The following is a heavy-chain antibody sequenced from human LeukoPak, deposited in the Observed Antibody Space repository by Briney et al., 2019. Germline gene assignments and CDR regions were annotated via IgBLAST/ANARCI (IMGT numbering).Heavy chain of an antibody. J-gene: IGHJ3*02. CDR2: INPSGGST. CDR3: ARGNPLDAFDI. Sequence: WMGIINPSGGSTSYAQKFQGRVTMTRDMSTSTVYMELSSLRSEDTAVYYCARGNPLDAFDIWGQGTMVTVSS. V-gene: IGHV1-46*01.